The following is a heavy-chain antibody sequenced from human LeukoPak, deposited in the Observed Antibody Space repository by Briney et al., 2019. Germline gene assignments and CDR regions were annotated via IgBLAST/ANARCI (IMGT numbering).Heavy chain of an antibody. CDR2: ISGSGGST. V-gene: IGHV3-23*01. Sequence: GGSLRLSCAASGFTFSSYAMSWVRQAPGKGLEWVSAISGSGGSTYYADSVKGRFTISRDNSKNTLYLQMNSLRAEDTAVYYCALKFTMVRGITMFDYWGQGILVTVSS. CDR1: GFTFSSYA. J-gene: IGHJ4*02. CDR3: ALKFTMVRGITMFDY. D-gene: IGHD3-10*01.